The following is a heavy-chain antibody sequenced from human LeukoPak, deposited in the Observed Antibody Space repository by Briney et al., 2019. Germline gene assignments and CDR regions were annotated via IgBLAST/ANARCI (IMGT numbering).Heavy chain of an antibody. Sequence: APVKVSCKASGGTFSSYAISWVRQAPGQGLEWMGGIIPIFGTANYAQKFQGRVTITADESTSTAYMELSSLRSEDTAVYYCARPRDCGGDCYSRPFFYWGQGTLVTVSS. CDR3: ARPRDCGGDCYSRPFFY. V-gene: IGHV1-69*13. CDR2: IIPIFGTA. D-gene: IGHD2-21*02. J-gene: IGHJ4*02. CDR1: GGTFSSYA.